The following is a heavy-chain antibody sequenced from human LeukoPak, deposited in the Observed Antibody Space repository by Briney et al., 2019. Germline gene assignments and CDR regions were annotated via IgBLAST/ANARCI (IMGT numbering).Heavy chain of an antibody. CDR2: IKQDGGEK. V-gene: IGHV3-7*03. D-gene: IGHD4-11*01. J-gene: IGHJ4*02. CDR3: AREDHSNYNY. CDR1: GFPFSSYW. Sequence: GGSLRLSCAASGFPFSSYWMSWVRQAPGKGLEWVANIKQDGGEKFYVDSVKGRFTISRDNAKNLLYLQMNSLRAEDTAVYYCAREDHSNYNYWGQGTLVTVSS.